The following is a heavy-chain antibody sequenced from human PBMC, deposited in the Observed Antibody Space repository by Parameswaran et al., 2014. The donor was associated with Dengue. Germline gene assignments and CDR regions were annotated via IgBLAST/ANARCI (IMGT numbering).Heavy chain of an antibody. D-gene: IGHD3-3*01. CDR2: ISAYNGNA. Sequence: WVRQAPGQGLEWMGWISAYNGNANYAQKLQGRVTMTTDTSTSTAYMELRSLRSDDTAVYYCARDLGYDFWSGYSYNDYWGQGTLVTVSS. V-gene: IGHV1-18*01. CDR3: ARDLGYDFWSGYSYNDY. J-gene: IGHJ4*02.